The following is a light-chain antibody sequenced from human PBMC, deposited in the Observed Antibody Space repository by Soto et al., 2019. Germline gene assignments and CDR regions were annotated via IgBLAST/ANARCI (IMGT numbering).Light chain of an antibody. J-gene: IGKJ4*01. Sequence: DIQMTQSPSSLSASVGDRVTITCRASQTITTYLNWYQQRPEKAPKLLIFGATALQGGVPSRFSGSGSGTDFTLTISSLQPEDFATYHCQQTYNTPLTFGGGTKVEIK. V-gene: IGKV1-39*01. CDR3: QQTYNTPLT. CDR1: QTITTY. CDR2: GAT.